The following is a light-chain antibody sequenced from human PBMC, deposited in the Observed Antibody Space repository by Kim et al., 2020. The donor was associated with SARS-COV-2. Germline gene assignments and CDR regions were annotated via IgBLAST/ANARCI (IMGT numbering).Light chain of an antibody. Sequence: IHLTQSPSSLSASVGDRVTITCRASQGISTYLAWYQQKPGKAPNLLIYDATTLQSGVPSRFSGCGSGTDFTLTISSLQPEDFATYYCQQLNSFPPVFGPGTKVDIK. CDR3: QQLNSFPPV. V-gene: IGKV1-9*01. CDR2: DAT. J-gene: IGKJ3*01. CDR1: QGISTY.